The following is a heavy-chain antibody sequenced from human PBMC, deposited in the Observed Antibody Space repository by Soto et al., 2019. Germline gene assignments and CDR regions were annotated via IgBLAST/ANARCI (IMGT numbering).Heavy chain of an antibody. CDR3: AREGRIVGATTHFDY. V-gene: IGHV1-69*01. CDR1: GGTFSTQA. CDR2: IIPIFGSR. Sequence: QVQLVQSGPEVKKPGTSVKVSCKASGGTFSTQAINWVRQAPGQGLEWMGGIIPIFGSRNYAHKFRGGLTITADESTTTAYMELSSLRSEDTAVYYCAREGRIVGATTHFDYWGQGTLVTVSS. J-gene: IGHJ4*02. D-gene: IGHD1-26*01.